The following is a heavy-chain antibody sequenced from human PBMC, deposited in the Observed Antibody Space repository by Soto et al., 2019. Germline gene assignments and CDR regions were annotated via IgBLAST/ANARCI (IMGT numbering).Heavy chain of an antibody. V-gene: IGHV3-23*01. CDR1: GFTFSSYA. D-gene: IGHD5-12*01. J-gene: IGHJ4*02. CDR2: ISGSGGST. Sequence: EVQLLESGGGLVQPGGSLRLSCADSGFTFSSYAMSCVRQAPGKGLEWVSAISGSGGSTYYADSVKGRFTISRDNSKNTLYLQMNSLRAEDTAVYYCAKEYLVATIGEWGYWGQGTLVTVSS. CDR3: AKEYLVATIGEWGY.